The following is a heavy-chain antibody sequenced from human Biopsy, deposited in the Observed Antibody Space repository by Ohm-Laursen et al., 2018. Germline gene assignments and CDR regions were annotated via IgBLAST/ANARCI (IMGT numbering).Heavy chain of an antibody. D-gene: IGHD3-22*01. V-gene: IGHV4-59*11. J-gene: IGHJ2*01. Sequence: GTLSLTCTVSGDSISSLYWSWIRQPPGKGLQWIGYVYYTGSTDYNPSLQSRVTISVDTSKNHFSLRLRSVTPADTAIYYCARDRGYYSDRTVPGYFDLWGRGTLVTVSS. CDR1: GDSISSLY. CDR2: VYYTGST. CDR3: ARDRGYYSDRTVPGYFDL.